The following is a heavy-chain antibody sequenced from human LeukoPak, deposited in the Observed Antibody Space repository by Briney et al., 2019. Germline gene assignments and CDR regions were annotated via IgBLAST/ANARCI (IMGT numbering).Heavy chain of an antibody. J-gene: IGHJ4*02. CDR1: GYTFTGYY. D-gene: IGHD2-15*01. Sequence: ASVKVSCKASGYTFTGYYMHWVRQAPGQGLEEMGWINPNSGGTNYAQKFQGRVTMTRDTSISTAYMELSRLRSDDTAVYYCAREAGYCSGGSCQGYFDYWGQGTLVTVSS. CDR3: AREAGYCSGGSCQGYFDY. V-gene: IGHV1-2*02. CDR2: INPNSGGT.